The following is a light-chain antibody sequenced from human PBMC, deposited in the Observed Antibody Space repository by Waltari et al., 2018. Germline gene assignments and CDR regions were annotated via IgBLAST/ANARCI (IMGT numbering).Light chain of an antibody. CDR1: QSVSSW. Sequence: DIQMTQSPSTLSASVGDRVTVTCRASQSVSSWLAWYQQKPGKAPKLLIYDESSLESGVPSRFSGSASGTEFTLTITSLQPDDSATYYCQQYSTYGTFGQGTKVEIK. CDR3: QQYSTYGT. V-gene: IGKV1-5*03. J-gene: IGKJ1*01. CDR2: DES.